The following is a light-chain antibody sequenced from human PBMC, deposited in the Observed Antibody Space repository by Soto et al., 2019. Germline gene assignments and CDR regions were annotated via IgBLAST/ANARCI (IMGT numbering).Light chain of an antibody. CDR1: QSVTSY. Sequence: EIVLTPSSATLHLSPGERATLSCRASQSVTSYLAWYQQKPGQAPGLLIYDASNRATGIQARFSGSGSGTDFTLTIRSLEPEDFAVYYCKQRSNWPITFGQGTRLEIK. V-gene: IGKV3-11*01. CDR2: DAS. J-gene: IGKJ5*01. CDR3: KQRSNWPIT.